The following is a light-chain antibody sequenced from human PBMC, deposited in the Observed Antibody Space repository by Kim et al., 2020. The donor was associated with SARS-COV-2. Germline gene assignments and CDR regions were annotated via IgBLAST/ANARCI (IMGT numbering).Light chain of an antibody. CDR3: CSRDSRAKTYV. CDR2: GEN. J-gene: IGLJ1*01. Sequence: SSELTQDPAVSVALGQTVRITCQGDSLRRSYASWYQQKPGQAPVLVMHGENIRPSGIPDRFSGSSAGNTASLTITGAQAEDEADFYCCSRDSRAKTYVFGTGTKVTVL. CDR1: SLRRSY. V-gene: IGLV3-19*01.